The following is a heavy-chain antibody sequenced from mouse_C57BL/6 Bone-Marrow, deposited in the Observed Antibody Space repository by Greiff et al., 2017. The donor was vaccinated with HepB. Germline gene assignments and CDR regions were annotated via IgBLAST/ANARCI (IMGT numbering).Heavy chain of an antibody. CDR1: GYTFTGYW. V-gene: IGHV1-9*01. CDR3: ARWDYSNYEGGAMDY. CDR2: ILPGSGST. J-gene: IGHJ4*01. D-gene: IGHD2-5*01. Sequence: QVQLKQSGAELMKPGASVRLSCKATGYTFTGYWIEWVKQRPGHGLEWIGEILPGSGSTNYNEKFKGKATFTADTSSNTAYMQLSSLTTEDSAIYYCARWDYSNYEGGAMDYWGQGTSVTVSS.